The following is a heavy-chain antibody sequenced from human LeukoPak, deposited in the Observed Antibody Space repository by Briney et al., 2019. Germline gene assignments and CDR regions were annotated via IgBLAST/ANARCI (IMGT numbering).Heavy chain of an antibody. CDR2: IRSATYDETT. V-gene: IGHV3-49*04. Sequence: PGRSLRLSCTASGFTFGDFVMSWVRQAPGKGLEWVSFIRSATYDETTEYAASVQGRFTISRDDFRGIAYLQMNSLKIEDTAVYYCARGCGGDCAAFDNWGQGTLVTVSS. D-gene: IGHD2-21*02. CDR3: ARGCGGDCAAFDN. J-gene: IGHJ4*02. CDR1: GFTFGDFV.